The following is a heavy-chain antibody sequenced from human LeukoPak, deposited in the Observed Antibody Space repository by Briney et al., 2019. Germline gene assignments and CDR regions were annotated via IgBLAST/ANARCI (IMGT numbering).Heavy chain of an antibody. V-gene: IGHV4-4*07. CDR3: ARDDVYCSSTSCYNNWFDP. CDR1: VGSISSYY. D-gene: IGHD2-2*02. CDR2: IYTSVST. J-gene: IGHJ5*02. Sequence: SETLSLPYTVPVGSISSYYWSWIRQPAGKGLEWIGRIYTSVSTNYNPSLKSRVTMLVDTSKNQFSLKLSSVTAADTAVYYCARDDVYCSSTSCYNNWFDPWGQGTLVTVSS.